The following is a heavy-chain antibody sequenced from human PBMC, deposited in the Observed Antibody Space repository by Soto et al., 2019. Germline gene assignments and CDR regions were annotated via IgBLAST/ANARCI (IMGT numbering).Heavy chain of an antibody. CDR2: IYTSGST. J-gene: IGHJ4*02. CDR1: GGSISSYY. Sequence: SETLSLTCTVSGGSISSYYWSWIRQPAGKGLEWIGRIYTSGSTNYNPSLKSRVTMSVDTSKNQFSLKLSSVTAADTAVYYCASSCSSNRCYAVFDYWVQGTLVAVST. D-gene: IGHD2-2*01. V-gene: IGHV4-4*07. CDR3: ASSCSSNRCYAVFDY.